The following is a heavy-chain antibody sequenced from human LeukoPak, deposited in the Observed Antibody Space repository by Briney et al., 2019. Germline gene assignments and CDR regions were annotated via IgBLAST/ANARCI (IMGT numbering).Heavy chain of an antibody. J-gene: IGHJ3*02. CDR1: GGSISSSTYY. V-gene: IGHV4-39*01. CDR2: IYYSGST. CDR3: ARRIEQNDAFDI. Sequence: SETLSLTCTVSGGSISSSTYYWGWIRQPPGKGLEWIGSIYYSGSTYYNPSLKSRVTMSVDTSKNQFSLRLSSVTAADTAVYYCARRIEQNDAFDIWGQGTMVTVSS. D-gene: IGHD6-13*01.